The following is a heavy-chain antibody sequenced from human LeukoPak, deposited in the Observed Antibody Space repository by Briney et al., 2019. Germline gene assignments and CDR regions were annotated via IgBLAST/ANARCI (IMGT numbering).Heavy chain of an antibody. D-gene: IGHD3-10*01. V-gene: IGHV3-23*01. Sequence: GGSLRLSCAASGFTFSSYAMSWVRQAPGKGLEWVSAISGSGDSTYYADSVKGRFTISRDNSKNTLYLQMNSLRAEDTAVYYCAKGRGGSGRTNYYMDVWGKGTTVTISS. J-gene: IGHJ6*03. CDR2: ISGSGDST. CDR1: GFTFSSYA. CDR3: AKGRGGSGRTNYYMDV.